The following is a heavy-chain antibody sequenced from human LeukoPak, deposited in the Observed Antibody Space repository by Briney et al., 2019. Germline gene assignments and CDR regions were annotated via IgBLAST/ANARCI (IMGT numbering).Heavy chain of an antibody. CDR3: AKDKAYSAGPDSWFDP. CDR2: ISWNSGSI. V-gene: IGHV3-9*01. Sequence: GRSLRLSCAASGFTFDDYAMHWVRQAPGKGLEGVSGISWNSGSIGYAASVKGRFTISRDNATNSLYLQMTSLRAEDTALYYCAKDKAYSAGPDSWFDPWGQGTLVTVSS. CDR1: GFTFDDYA. J-gene: IGHJ5*02. D-gene: IGHD6-13*01.